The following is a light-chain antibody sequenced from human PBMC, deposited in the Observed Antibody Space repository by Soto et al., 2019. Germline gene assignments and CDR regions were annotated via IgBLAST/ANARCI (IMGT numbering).Light chain of an antibody. Sequence: QSVLTQPRSVSGSPEQSVTISCTGTSSDVGGYDFVSWYQQHPGKAPKLMISDVSKRPSGVPDRFSGSKSGNTASLTISGLQAEDEADYYCCSYAGDLALFGGGTKGTVL. CDR1: SSDVGGYDF. V-gene: IGLV2-11*01. CDR2: DVS. CDR3: CSYAGDLAL. J-gene: IGLJ2*01.